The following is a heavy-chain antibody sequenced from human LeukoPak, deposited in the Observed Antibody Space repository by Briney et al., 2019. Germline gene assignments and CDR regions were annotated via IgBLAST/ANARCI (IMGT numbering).Heavy chain of an antibody. CDR1: GYTFTSYG. CDR3: ARAFPRITMIVVVNPDFDY. Sequence: ASVKVSCKACGYTFTSYGMSWVRQAPGQGLEWMGWISAYNGKTNYAQKLQGRVTMTTDTSTSTAYMELRSLRSDDTAVYYCARAFPRITMIVVVNPDFDYWGQGTLVTVSS. V-gene: IGHV1-18*01. D-gene: IGHD3-22*01. J-gene: IGHJ4*02. CDR2: ISAYNGKT.